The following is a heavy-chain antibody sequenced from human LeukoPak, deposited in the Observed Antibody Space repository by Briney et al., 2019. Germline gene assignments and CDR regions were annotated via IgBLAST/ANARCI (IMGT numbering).Heavy chain of an antibody. CDR1: GFTFSTYW. J-gene: IGHJ6*03. Sequence: GGSLRLSCAASGFTFSTYWMNWFRQTPGKGLEWVAKIKADGGEKDHVASVKGRFTISRDNAKNSLYLQMNSLRAEDTAVYYCARKAVGYNYEEGYYYYYYMDVWGKGTTVTVSS. CDR3: ARKAVGYNYEEGYYYYYYMDV. CDR2: IKADGGEK. D-gene: IGHD5-24*01. V-gene: IGHV3-7*01.